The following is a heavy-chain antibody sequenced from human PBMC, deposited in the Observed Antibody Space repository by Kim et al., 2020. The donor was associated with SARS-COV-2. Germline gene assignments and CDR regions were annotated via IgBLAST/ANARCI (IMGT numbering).Heavy chain of an antibody. CDR2: VNPRGSRP. V-gene: IGHV1-46*01. J-gene: IGHJ6*02. CDR1: GYIFTSYY. CDR3: ASAKPTSYYESTGYSYSYCMDV. D-gene: IGHD3-22*01. Sequence: ASVKVSCKASGYIFTSYYIHWVRQAPAQGLEWMGVVNPRGSRPNLSQQFQGRVTMASDTATDTVYMELSTLRSEDTAVYYFASAKPTSYYESTGYSYSYCMDVWGQGTTVTVSS.